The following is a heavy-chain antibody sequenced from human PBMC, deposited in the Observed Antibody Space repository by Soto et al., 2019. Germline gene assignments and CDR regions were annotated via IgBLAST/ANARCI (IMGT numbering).Heavy chain of an antibody. CDR1: GFTFSTYA. CDR2: MSDSGSST. CDR3: AKDATRTSGWYYLDY. D-gene: IGHD6-19*01. V-gene: IGHV3-23*01. J-gene: IGHJ4*02. Sequence: PGGSLRLSCAASGFTFSTYAMGWVRQAPGKGLEWVSVMSDSGSSTYYADSVKGRFTISRDNSENTLFLQMSSLRADDTAVYYCAKDATRTSGWYYLDYWGQGTLVTVSS.